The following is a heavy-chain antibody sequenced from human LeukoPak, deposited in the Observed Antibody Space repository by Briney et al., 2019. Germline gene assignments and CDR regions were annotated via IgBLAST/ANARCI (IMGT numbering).Heavy chain of an antibody. CDR1: GVSINVYY. V-gene: IGHV4-34*01. Sequence: SETLSLTCGAFGVSINVYYWCWIRQSPGKGLEWNGEISHTEGTRYNPCLESRVTMSVGTSENQLSLKLIFVTAADTAVYYCARIRCGHSGSVCYNHWGLGTLVTVSS. CDR3: ARIRCGHSGSVCYNH. J-gene: IGHJ1*01. D-gene: IGHD3-9*01. CDR2: ISHTEGT.